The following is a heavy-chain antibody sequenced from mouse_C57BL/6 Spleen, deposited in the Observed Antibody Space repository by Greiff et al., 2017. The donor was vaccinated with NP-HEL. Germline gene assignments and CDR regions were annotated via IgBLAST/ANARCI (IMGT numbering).Heavy chain of an antibody. CDR3: ARHGSSYFDY. Sequence: QVQLQQSGPGLVQPSQSLSITCTVSGFSLTSYGVHWVRQSPGKGLEWLGVIWSGGSTDYNAAFISRLSISKDNSKSQVFFKMNSLQADDTAIYYCARHGSSYFDYWGQGTTRTVSS. CDR1: GFSLTSYG. V-gene: IGHV2-2*01. D-gene: IGHD1-1*01. J-gene: IGHJ2*01. CDR2: IWSGGST.